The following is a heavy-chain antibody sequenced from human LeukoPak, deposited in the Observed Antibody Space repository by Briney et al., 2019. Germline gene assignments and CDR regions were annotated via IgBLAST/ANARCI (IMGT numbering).Heavy chain of an antibody. CDR3: ARDLYSSGWGNSFDY. CDR2: IKQDGSEK. J-gene: IGHJ4*02. Sequence: GGSLRLSCAASGFTFSSYWMSWVRQAPGKGLEWVANIKQDGSEKYYVDSVKGRFTISRDNAKNSLYLQMNSLRAEDTAVYYCARDLYSSGWGNSFDYWGQGTLVTVSS. CDR1: GFTFSSYW. V-gene: IGHV3-7*01. D-gene: IGHD6-19*01.